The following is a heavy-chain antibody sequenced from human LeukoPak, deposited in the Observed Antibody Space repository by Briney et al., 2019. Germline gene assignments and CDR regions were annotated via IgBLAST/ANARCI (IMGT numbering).Heavy chain of an antibody. CDR2: ISSSSSYI. V-gene: IGHV3-21*01. Sequence: GGPLRLSCAASGFTFSSYSMNWVRQAPGKGLEWVSSISSSSSYIYYADSVKGRFTISRDNAKNSLYLQMNSLRAEDTAVYYCAKDDGHYDSSGVVDYWGQGTLVTVSS. CDR1: GFTFSSYS. D-gene: IGHD3-22*01. CDR3: AKDDGHYDSSGVVDY. J-gene: IGHJ4*02.